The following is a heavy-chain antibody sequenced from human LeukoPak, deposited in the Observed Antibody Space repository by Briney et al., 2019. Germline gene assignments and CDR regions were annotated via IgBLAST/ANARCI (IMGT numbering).Heavy chain of an antibody. J-gene: IGHJ3*02. Sequence: VASVKVSCKASGYTFTSYDINWVPQATAQGLEWMGWMNPNSGNTGYAQKFQGRVTITRNTSISTAYMELSSLRAEDTAIYYCARSVDSGYDIGAFDIWGEGTMATVSS. CDR3: ARSVDSGYDIGAFDI. V-gene: IGHV1-8*03. D-gene: IGHD5-12*01. CDR2: MNPNSGNT. CDR1: GYTFTSYD.